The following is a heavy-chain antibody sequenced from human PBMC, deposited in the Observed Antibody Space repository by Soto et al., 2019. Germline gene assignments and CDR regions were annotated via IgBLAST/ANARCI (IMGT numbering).Heavy chain of an antibody. CDR2: INPSGGST. J-gene: IGHJ5*02. Sequence: GASVKVSCKASGYTFTSYYMHWVRQAPGQGLEWMGIINPSGGSTSYAQKFQGRVTMTRDTSTSTVYMELSSLRSEDAAVYYCARGLRYCSSTSCYLYNWFDPWGQGTLVTVSS. CDR1: GYTFTSYY. CDR3: ARGLRYCSSTSCYLYNWFDP. V-gene: IGHV1-46*01. D-gene: IGHD2-2*01.